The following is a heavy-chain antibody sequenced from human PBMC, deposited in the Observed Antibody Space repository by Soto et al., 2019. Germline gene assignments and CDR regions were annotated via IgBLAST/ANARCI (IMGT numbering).Heavy chain of an antibody. J-gene: IGHJ4*02. CDR1: GGSISSYY. Sequence: KASETLSLTCTVSGGSISSYYWSWIRQPPGKGLEWIGYIYYSGSTNYNPSLKSRVTISVDTSKNQFSLKLSSVTAADTAVYYCARVDFWSGYYHYFDYWGQGTLVTVSS. D-gene: IGHD3-3*01. CDR2: IYYSGST. CDR3: ARVDFWSGYYHYFDY. V-gene: IGHV4-59*01.